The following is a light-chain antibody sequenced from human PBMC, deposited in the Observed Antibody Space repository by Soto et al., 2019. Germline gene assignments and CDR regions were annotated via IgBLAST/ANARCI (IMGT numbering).Light chain of an antibody. CDR1: SSDVGGYNY. CDR3: SSYTSSSTFYV. J-gene: IGLJ1*01. CDR2: DVS. V-gene: IGLV2-14*01. Sequence: HSVLTQPASVSGSPGQSITISCTGTSSDVGGYNYVSWYQQHPGKAPKLMIYDVSNRPSGVSNRFSGSKSGNTASLTISGLQAEDEADYYCSSYTSSSTFYVFGTGTKGTV.